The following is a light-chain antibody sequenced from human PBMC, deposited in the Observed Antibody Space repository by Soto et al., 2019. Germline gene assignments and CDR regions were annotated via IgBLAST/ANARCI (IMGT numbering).Light chain of an antibody. CDR3: QQFRNWPWT. Sequence: EIVLTQSPATLSLSPGGRATLSCRASQTVTNHLAWYQQKAGQAPRLLIFDASTRASGIPPRFSGSGSGTDFTLTISSLQSEDFAVYYCQQFRNWPWTFGQGTKVDI. J-gene: IGKJ1*01. CDR2: DAS. CDR1: QTVTNH. V-gene: IGKV3-11*01.